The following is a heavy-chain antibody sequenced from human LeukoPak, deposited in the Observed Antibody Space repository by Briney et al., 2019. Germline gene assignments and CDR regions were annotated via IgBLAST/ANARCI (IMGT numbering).Heavy chain of an antibody. CDR2: IHPGDSDT. V-gene: IGHV5-51*01. J-gene: IGHJ4*02. D-gene: IGHD3-22*01. Sequence: NLGESLKISCKGSGYSFTSYWIGWVRQMPGKGLEWMGIIHPGDSDTRYSPSFQGQVTISADKSISTAYLQWSSLKASDTAMYYCARTYYYDSSGYYSYYFDYWGQGTLVTVSS. CDR3: ARTYYYDSSGYYSYYFDY. CDR1: GYSFTSYW.